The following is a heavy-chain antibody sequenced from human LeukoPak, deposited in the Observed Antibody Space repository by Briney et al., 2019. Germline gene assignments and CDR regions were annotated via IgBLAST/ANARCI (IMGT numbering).Heavy chain of an antibody. CDR1: GFTFSSYA. CDR3: AKDGPYGSGSYNWFDP. CDR2: ISGSGGST. V-gene: IGHV3-23*01. J-gene: IGHJ5*02. D-gene: IGHD3-10*01. Sequence: PGGSLRLSCAASGFTFSSYAMSWVRQAPGKGLEWVSAISGSGGSTYYADSVKGRFTISRDNSKNTLYPQMNSLRAEDTAVYYCAKDGPYGSGSYNWFDPWGQGTLVTVSS.